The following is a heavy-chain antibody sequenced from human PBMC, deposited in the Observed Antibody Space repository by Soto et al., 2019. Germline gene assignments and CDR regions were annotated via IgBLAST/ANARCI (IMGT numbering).Heavy chain of an antibody. CDR3: ATAPGIAVAGTVYYFDY. J-gene: IGHJ4*02. D-gene: IGHD6-19*01. CDR1: GYTFSNYG. Sequence: ASVKVSCKTSGYTFSNYGITWVRQAPGQPLEWLGWISLYSDGTNYAQKFQGRVTITADESTSTAYMELSSLRSEDTAVYYCATAPGIAVAGTVYYFDYWGQGTLVTVSS. V-gene: IGHV1-18*01. CDR2: ISLYSDGT.